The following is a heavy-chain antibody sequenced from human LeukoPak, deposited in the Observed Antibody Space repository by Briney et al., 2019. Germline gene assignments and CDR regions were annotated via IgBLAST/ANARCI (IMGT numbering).Heavy chain of an antibody. D-gene: IGHD3-3*01. V-gene: IGHV3-30*18. Sequence: GGSLRLSCAASGFNLSTYGMHWVRQAPGRGLDWVAVISNDGSNQYYADSVKGRFTISRDTSKNTLYLQMKSLRPEDTALYYCAKKSIDYDFWSAFGIWGQGTMVTVSS. CDR2: ISNDGSNQ. CDR3: AKKSIDYDFWSAFGI. J-gene: IGHJ3*02. CDR1: GFNLSTYG.